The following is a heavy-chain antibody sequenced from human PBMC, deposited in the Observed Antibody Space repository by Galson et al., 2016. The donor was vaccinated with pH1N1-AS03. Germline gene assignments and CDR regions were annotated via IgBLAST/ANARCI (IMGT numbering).Heavy chain of an antibody. D-gene: IGHD6-13*01. V-gene: IGHV3-7*01. CDR2: IKQDGSEK. CDR1: GFTFTNAW. J-gene: IGHJ4*02. CDR3: ATNIEQRYTSKWYKFDH. Sequence: SLRLSCAASGFTFTNAWMTWVRQAPGKGLEWVANIKQDGSEKYYADFVKGRFTISRDNARRSLYLQMNSLRAEDTAVYYCATNIEQRYTSKWYKFDHWGPGTLVTVSS.